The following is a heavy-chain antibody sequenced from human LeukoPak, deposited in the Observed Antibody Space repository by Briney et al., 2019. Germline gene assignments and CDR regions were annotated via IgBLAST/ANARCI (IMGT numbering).Heavy chain of an antibody. Sequence: AGGTLRLSCAASGFTFSSYGMSWVRRAPGKGLEWVSAISGSGGSTYYADSVKGRFTISRDNSKNTLYLQMNSLRAEDTAVYYCAKVAYPAGVFDYWGQGTLVTVSS. CDR1: GFTFSSYG. J-gene: IGHJ4*02. CDR2: ISGSGGST. D-gene: IGHD2-2*01. CDR3: AKVAYPAGVFDY. V-gene: IGHV3-23*01.